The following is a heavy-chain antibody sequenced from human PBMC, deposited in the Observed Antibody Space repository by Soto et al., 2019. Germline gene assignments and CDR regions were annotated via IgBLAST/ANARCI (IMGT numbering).Heavy chain of an antibody. CDR1: GFTVSTNY. V-gene: IGHV3-53*01. CDR2: IYSGGST. D-gene: IGHD3-10*01. Sequence: PGGSLRLSCAASGFTVSTNYMSWVRQAPGKGLEWVSVIYSGGSTYYADSVKGRFTISRDNSKNTLYLQMNSLRAEDTAVYYCASCRVSMVRGVMGGGYYYYVMDVCGQGTTVTVSS. J-gene: IGHJ6*02. CDR3: ASCRVSMVRGVMGGGYYYYVMDV.